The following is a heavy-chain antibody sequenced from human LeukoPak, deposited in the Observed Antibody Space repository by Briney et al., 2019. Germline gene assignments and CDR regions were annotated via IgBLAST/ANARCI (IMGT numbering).Heavy chain of an antibody. V-gene: IGHV1-46*01. Sequence: GASVKVSCKASGYTFTSYYMHWVRQAPGQGLEWMGIINPSGGSTSYAQKFQGRVTMTRDTSTSTVYMELSSLRSEDTAVYYCARDSHNKYCSGGSCYSFYYWGQGTLVTVPS. CDR2: INPSGGST. J-gene: IGHJ4*02. D-gene: IGHD2-15*01. CDR1: GYTFTSYY. CDR3: ARDSHNKYCSGGSCYSFYY.